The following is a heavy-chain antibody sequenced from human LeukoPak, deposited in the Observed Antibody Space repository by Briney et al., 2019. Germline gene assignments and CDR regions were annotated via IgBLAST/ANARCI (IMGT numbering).Heavy chain of an antibody. D-gene: IGHD5-18*01. V-gene: IGHV3-21*04. Sequence: GGSLRLSCAASGFTFSSYSMNWVRQAPGKGLEWVSSISSSSSYIYYADSVKGRFTISRDNAKNSLYLQMNSLRAEDTAVYYCAKDTRYSYGYFYDYWGQGTLVTVSS. CDR3: AKDTRYSYGYFYDY. CDR2: ISSSSSYI. J-gene: IGHJ4*02. CDR1: GFTFSSYS.